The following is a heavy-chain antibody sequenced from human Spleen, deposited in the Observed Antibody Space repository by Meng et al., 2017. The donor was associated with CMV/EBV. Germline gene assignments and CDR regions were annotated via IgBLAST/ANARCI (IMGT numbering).Heavy chain of an antibody. J-gene: IGHJ4*02. D-gene: IGHD6-6*01. CDR2: ISDSDNTI. CDR1: GFTFSDYY. CDR3: AREVIAARRGAIDY. Sequence: GESLKISCEASGFTFSDYYMSWIRQAPGKGLEWVSYISDSDNTIYYADSVKGRFAMSRDNAKNSLYLQMNSLRAEDTAVYYCAREVIAARRGAIDYWGQGTLVTVSS. V-gene: IGHV3-11*04.